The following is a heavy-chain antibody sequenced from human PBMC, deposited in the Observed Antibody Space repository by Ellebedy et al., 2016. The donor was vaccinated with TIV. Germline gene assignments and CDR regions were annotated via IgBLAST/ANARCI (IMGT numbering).Heavy chain of an antibody. J-gene: IGHJ2*01. CDR1: GFTFNNYN. Sequence: PGGSLRLSCAGSGFTFNNYNINWVRQAPGKGLAWVSFISSSSSTIFYADSVEGRFTVSRDYAQNSLFLQMNSLSAEDTAMYFCAREDTSSCPFALWGRGTLVTVSS. CDR2: ISSSSSTI. V-gene: IGHV3-48*04. D-gene: IGHD6-13*01. CDR3: AREDTSSCPFAL.